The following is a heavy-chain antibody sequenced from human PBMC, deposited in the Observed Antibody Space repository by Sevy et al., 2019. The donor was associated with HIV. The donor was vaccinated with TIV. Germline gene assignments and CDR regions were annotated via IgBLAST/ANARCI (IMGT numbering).Heavy chain of an antibody. CDR3: ARTVRGDFDSRATAFDI. V-gene: IGHV4-38-2*01. CDR2: IYHTGNT. D-gene: IGHD3-22*01. J-gene: IGHJ3*02. CDR1: GYSISSTDY. Sequence: SETLSLTCAVSGYSISSTDYWGWIRQPPGKGLEWIGNIYHTGNTYYNPSLKSRVTMSIETSMNYFSLRLSAVPAADTAVYYCARTVRGDFDSRATAFDIWGQGTMVTVSS.